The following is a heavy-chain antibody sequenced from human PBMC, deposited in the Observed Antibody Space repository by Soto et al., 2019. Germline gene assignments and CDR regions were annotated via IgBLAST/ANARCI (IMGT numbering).Heavy chain of an antibody. CDR3: AKDRHPDGFWPFDH. J-gene: IGHJ4*02. D-gene: IGHD3-3*01. V-gene: IGHV3-23*01. CDR1: GFNFRGYS. CDR2: ILGGSAAT. Sequence: EVQLLESGGGLVQPGESLRLSCVASGFNFRGYSMTWVRQAPGQGLEWVSSILGGSAATYYADSVRGRFTISRDDSKNTLYLQMHGLRAEDTAMYYCAKDRHPDGFWPFDHWGQGTLITVSS.